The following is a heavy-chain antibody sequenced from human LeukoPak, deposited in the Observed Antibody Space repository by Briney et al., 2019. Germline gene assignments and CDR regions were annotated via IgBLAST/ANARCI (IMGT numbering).Heavy chain of an antibody. J-gene: IGHJ4*02. CDR1: GFTFSFYE. V-gene: IGHV3-48*03. Sequence: GGSLRLSCAASGFTFSFYEMNWVRQAPGKGLEWVSYISSSGSTTYYADSVKGRFTISRDNAKNSLYLQMNSLRAEDTAVYYRARGTTYFDYWGQGTLVTVSS. D-gene: IGHD2/OR15-2a*01. CDR2: ISSSGSTT. CDR3: ARGTTYFDY.